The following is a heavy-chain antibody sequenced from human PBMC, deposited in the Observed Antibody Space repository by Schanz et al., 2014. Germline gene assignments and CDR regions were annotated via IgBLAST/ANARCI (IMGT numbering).Heavy chain of an antibody. D-gene: IGHD6-19*01. CDR1: GFTFSRFG. CDR2: ISYDGSNQ. CDR3: GRDYSGGALDY. V-gene: IGHV3-30*19. J-gene: IGHJ4*02. Sequence: QVQLVESGGGVVQPAGSLRLSCAASGFTFSRFGMHWVRQAPGKGLEWVAAISYDGSNQYYTDSVKGRFTLSRDNSKNTMDLQMNSLRPEDTAVYYCGRDYSGGALDYWGQGTLVTVSS.